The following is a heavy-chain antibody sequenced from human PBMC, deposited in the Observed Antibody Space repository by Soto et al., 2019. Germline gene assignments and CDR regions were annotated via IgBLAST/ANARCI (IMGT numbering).Heavy chain of an antibody. CDR1: GYTFTGYY. Sequence: ASVKVSCKASGYTFTGYYMHWVRQAPGQGLEWMGWINPNSGGTNYAQKFQGRVTMTRDTSISTAYMELSRLRSDDTAVYYCARDSGELLLLKRYYHYCMDVWGQGPTVTVSS. V-gene: IGHV1-2*02. CDR2: INPNSGGT. D-gene: IGHD5-18*01. J-gene: IGHJ6*02. CDR3: ARDSGELLLLKRYYHYCMDV.